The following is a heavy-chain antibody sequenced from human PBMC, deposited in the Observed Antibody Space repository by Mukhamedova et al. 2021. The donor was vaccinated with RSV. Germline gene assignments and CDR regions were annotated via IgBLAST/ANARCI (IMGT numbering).Heavy chain of an antibody. J-gene: IGHJ6*03. D-gene: IGHD3-16*01. CDR3: ARVWGSVNYMDV. CDR2: GSQT. V-gene: IGHV3-7*01. Sequence: GSQTYYVDSVKGRFTISRDNAKNSLYLQMNSLIAEDTAVYYCARVWGSVNYMDVWGQGTTVTVSS.